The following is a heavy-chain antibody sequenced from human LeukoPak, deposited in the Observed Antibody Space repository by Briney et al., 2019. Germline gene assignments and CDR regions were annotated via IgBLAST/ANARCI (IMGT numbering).Heavy chain of an antibody. CDR1: GGSISSSSYY. V-gene: IGHV4-39*01. CDR2: IYYSGST. Sequence: TSETLSLTCTVSGGSISSSSYYWGWIRQPPGKGLEWIGSIYYSGSTYYNPSLKSRVTISVDTSKNQFSLKLSSVTAADTAVYYCARTPGEQWLVPEGAFDIWGQGTMVTVSS. D-gene: IGHD6-19*01. CDR3: ARTPGEQWLVPEGAFDI. J-gene: IGHJ3*02.